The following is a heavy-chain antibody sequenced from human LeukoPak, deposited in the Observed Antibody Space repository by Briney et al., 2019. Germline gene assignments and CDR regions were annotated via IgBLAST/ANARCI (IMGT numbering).Heavy chain of an antibody. J-gene: IGHJ4*02. CDR2: INQDGSEK. CDR1: GFTVSSYW. V-gene: IGHV3-7*01. CDR3: ARVTSGLDY. Sequence: GGSLRLSCAASGFTVSSYWMSWVRQAPGKGLEWVANINQDGSEKYYVDSVKGRFTLSRDNAKNSMYLQMTSLRAEDTAVYYRARVTSGLDYWGQGTLVTVSS.